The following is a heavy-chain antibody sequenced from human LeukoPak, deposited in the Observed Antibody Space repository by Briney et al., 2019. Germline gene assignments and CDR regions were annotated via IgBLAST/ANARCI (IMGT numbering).Heavy chain of an antibody. CDR2: AYGDGSDQ. CDR3: ATGGGFYYDH. Sequence: GGSLRLSCAASGFSFSTYGMHWVRQAPGKGLEWVAVAYGDGSDQYYADSVKGRFTIFKNISRNTLSVQMNSLRAEDTAVYYCATGGGFYYDHWGQGTLVTVAS. CDR1: GFSFSTYG. D-gene: IGHD3-22*01. V-gene: IGHV3-33*01. J-gene: IGHJ4*02.